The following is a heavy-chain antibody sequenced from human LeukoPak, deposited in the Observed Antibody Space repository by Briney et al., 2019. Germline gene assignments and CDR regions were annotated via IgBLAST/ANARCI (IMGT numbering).Heavy chain of an antibody. CDR3: ARQTSSSGWDSFDY. CDR2: ISHRGST. Sequence: SETLSLTCAVFGGSFSGYYWSWIRQSPEKGLEWFGEISHRGSTNYNPSLKSRVTISVDTSKNQFSLKLSSVTAADTAVYYCARQTSSSGWDSFDYWGQGTLVTVSS. J-gene: IGHJ4*02. CDR1: GGSFSGYY. V-gene: IGHV4-34*01. D-gene: IGHD6-19*01.